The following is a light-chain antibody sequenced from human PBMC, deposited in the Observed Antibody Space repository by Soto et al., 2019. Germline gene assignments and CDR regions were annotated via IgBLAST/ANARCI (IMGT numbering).Light chain of an antibody. J-gene: IGKJ4*01. CDR1: QSVGTS. V-gene: IGKV3-11*01. CDR3: LQRINWPLT. Sequence: EIVLTQSPATLSLSPGERATLSCSASQSVGTSLGWYQQKPGQAPRLLIYDASNRATGISARFSGSGSGTDFTLTISSPEPEDFAVYYCLQRINWPLTFGGGTNVEI. CDR2: DAS.